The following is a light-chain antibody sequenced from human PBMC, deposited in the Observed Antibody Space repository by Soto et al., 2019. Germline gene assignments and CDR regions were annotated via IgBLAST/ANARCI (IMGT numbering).Light chain of an antibody. CDR1: QDVINY. Sequence: DITLSQSPSSLSASVGDRVSITCQASQDVINYLNWYQQKPGKAPKLLISDASNLETGVPSRFTGSESGTHFTLTINYLQPEDFATYYCQQYEDLPLTFGGGTHVE. CDR2: DAS. CDR3: QQYEDLPLT. V-gene: IGKV1-33*01. J-gene: IGKJ4*01.